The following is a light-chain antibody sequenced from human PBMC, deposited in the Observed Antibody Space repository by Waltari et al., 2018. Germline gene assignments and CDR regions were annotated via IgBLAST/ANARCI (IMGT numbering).Light chain of an antibody. CDR2: DDN. V-gene: IGLV2-23*01. Sequence: QPALTQPASVSGSPGQSITIPCTGTSRDVGTYNLVSWYQQYPGKAPQVMIYDDNRPPSGVSDRFSGSKSGNTASLTISGVQAEDEADYYCCSYAGSYTWVFGGGTKLTVL. CDR1: SRDVGTYNL. J-gene: IGLJ3*02. CDR3: CSYAGSYTWV.